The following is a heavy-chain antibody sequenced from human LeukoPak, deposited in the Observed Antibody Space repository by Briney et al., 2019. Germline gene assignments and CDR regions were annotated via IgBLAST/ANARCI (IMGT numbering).Heavy chain of an antibody. CDR2: IYPRDGST. J-gene: IGHJ4*02. D-gene: IGHD2-15*01. CDR3: ARIHRYCSGGACYVLDN. CDR1: GHTFTSNY. V-gene: IGHV1-46*01. Sequence: ASVKVSCKASGHTFTSNYIHWVRQAPGQGLEWMGMIYPRDGSTSYAQKFQGRVTVTRDTSTSTVHMELSGLRSEDTAVYYCARIHRYCSGGACYVLDNWGQGTLVAVSS.